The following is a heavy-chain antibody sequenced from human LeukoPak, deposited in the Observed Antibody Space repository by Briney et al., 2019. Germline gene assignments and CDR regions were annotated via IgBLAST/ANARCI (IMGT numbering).Heavy chain of an antibody. CDR2: IYTSGST. J-gene: IGHJ3*02. V-gene: IGHV3-53*01. Sequence: GGSLRLSCAASGFTVSSNYISWVRQAPGKGLEWVSLIYTSGSTYYADSVKGRFTISRDISENTLYLQMNSLRAEDTAVYYCARDYAFDIWGQGTMVTVSS. CDR3: ARDYAFDI. CDR1: GFTVSSNY.